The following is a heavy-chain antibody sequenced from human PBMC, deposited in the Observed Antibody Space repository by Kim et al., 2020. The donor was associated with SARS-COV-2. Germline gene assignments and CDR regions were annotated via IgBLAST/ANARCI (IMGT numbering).Heavy chain of an antibody. CDR2: ISYDGSNK. V-gene: IGHV3-30*18. CDR1: GFTFSSYG. D-gene: IGHD3-22*01. J-gene: IGHJ4*02. CDR3: AKGGAYDSSGYYYYYFDY. Sequence: GRSLRLSCAASGFTFSSYGMHWVRQAPGKGLEWVAVISYDGSNKYYADSVKGRFTISRDNSKNTLYLQMNSLRAEDTAVYYCAKGGAYDSSGYYYYYFDYWGQGTLVTVSS.